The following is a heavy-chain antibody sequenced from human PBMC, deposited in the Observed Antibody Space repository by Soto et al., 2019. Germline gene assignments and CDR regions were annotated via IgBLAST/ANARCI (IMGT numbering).Heavy chain of an antibody. D-gene: IGHD3-3*01. V-gene: IGHV4-4*07. J-gene: IGHJ5*02. Sequence: QVPLQESGPGLVKTSETLSLTCTVSGGSISSYYWSWIRQPAGKVLEWIGRIYTSGSTNYNPSLKSRVTMSVDTSKNQFSLKLSSVTAADTAVYYCARNYDFSSYWCDPWVQGTLVTVSS. CDR1: GGSISSYY. CDR3: ARNYDFSSYWCDP. CDR2: IYTSGST.